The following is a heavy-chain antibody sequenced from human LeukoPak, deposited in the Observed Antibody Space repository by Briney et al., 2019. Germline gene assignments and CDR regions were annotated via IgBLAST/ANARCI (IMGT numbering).Heavy chain of an antibody. CDR1: GGTFSSYA. D-gene: IGHD3-9*01. CDR2: IIPIFGTA. Sequence: VKVSCKASGGTFSSYAISWVRQAPGQGLEWMGGIIPIFGTANYAQKFQGRVTITADESTSTAYMELSSLRSEDTAVYYCARARYYDIFPDYWGQGTLVTVSS. V-gene: IGHV1-69*01. CDR3: ARARYYDIFPDY. J-gene: IGHJ4*02.